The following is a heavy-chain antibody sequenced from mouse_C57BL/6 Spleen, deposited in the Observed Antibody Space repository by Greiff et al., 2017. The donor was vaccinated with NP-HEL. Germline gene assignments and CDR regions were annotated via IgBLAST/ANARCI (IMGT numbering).Heavy chain of an antibody. CDR2: INPSNGGT. V-gene: IGHV1-53*01. Sequence: VKLQQPGTELVKPGASVKLSCKASGYTFTSYWMHWVKQRPGQGLEWIGNINPSNGGTNYNEKFKSKATLTVDKSSSTAYMQLSRLTAEDSAVYDSARGETAQAYWGKGKLVTVSA. CDR3: ARGETAQAY. D-gene: IGHD3-2*02. J-gene: IGHJ3*01. CDR1: GYTFTSYW.